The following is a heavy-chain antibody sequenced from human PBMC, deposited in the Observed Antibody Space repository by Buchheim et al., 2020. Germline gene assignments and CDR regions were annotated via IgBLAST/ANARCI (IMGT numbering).Heavy chain of an antibody. CDR1: GGSFSGYY. Sequence: QVQLQQWGAGLLKPSETLSLTCAVYGGSFSGYYWSWIRQPPGKGLEWIGEINHSGSTNYNPSLKSRVTISVDTSKNQFSLKLSSGTAADTAVYYCARFDEVVETGDPTGDYWGQGTL. V-gene: IGHV4-34*01. J-gene: IGHJ4*02. CDR2: INHSGST. CDR3: ARFDEVVETGDPTGDY. D-gene: IGHD7-27*01.